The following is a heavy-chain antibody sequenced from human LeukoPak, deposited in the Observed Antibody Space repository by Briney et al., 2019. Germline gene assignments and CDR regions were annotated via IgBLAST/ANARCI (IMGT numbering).Heavy chain of an antibody. D-gene: IGHD5-24*01. CDR3: ARAKMATIEFDC. Sequence: ASVKVSCKASGGTFSSYAISWVRQAPGQGLEWMGGIIPIFGTANYAQKFQGRVTITADESTSTAYMELSSLRSEDTAVYYCARAKMATIEFDCWGQGTLVTVSS. J-gene: IGHJ4*02. CDR2: IIPIFGTA. CDR1: GGTFSSYA. V-gene: IGHV1-69*13.